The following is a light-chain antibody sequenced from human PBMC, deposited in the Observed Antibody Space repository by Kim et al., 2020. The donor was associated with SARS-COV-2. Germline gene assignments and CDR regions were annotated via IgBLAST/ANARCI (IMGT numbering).Light chain of an antibody. CDR2: AAS. J-gene: IGKJ2*01. CDR1: QGISSY. V-gene: IGKV1-9*01. CDR3: KQFNSYPYT. Sequence: DIQLTQSPSFLSASVGDRVTITCRASQGISSYLAWYQLKPGKAPKLLIHAASTLQSGVPSRFSGSGSGTEITLTINSLQPEDFAIYYCKQFNSYPYTFGQGTKLEI.